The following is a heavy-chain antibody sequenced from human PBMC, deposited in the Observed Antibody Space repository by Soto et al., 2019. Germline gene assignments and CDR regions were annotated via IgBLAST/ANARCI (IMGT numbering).Heavy chain of an antibody. Sequence: GGSLRLSCVASGFTFSHYWMSWLRQAPGKGLEWVANINQDGSDTNFVDSVKGRFSISRDNAKNSLYLQMNSLRAEDTAVYYCARASGHIYATLHGPFDHWGQGALVTVSS. CDR1: GFTFSHYW. V-gene: IGHV3-7*03. J-gene: IGHJ4*02. CDR2: INQDGSDT. D-gene: IGHD2-8*01. CDR3: ARASGHIYATLHGPFDH.